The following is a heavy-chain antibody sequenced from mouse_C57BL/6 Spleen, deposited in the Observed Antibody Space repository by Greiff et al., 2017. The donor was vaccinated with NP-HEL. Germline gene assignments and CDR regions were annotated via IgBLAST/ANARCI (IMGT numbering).Heavy chain of an antibody. D-gene: IGHD3-2*02. Sequence: QVQLQQSGPELVKPGASVKISCKASGYAFSSSWMNWVKQRPGKGLEWIGRIYPGDGDTNYNGKFKGKATLTADKSSSTAYMQLSSLTSEDSAVYFCARPLHTAQATAWFAYWGQGTLVTVSA. J-gene: IGHJ3*01. CDR1: GYAFSSSW. V-gene: IGHV1-82*01. CDR2: IYPGDGDT. CDR3: ARPLHTAQATAWFAY.